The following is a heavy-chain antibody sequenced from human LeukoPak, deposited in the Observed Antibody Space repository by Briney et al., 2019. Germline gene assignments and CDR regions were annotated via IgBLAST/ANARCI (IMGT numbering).Heavy chain of an antibody. V-gene: IGHV3-30*18. CDR3: AKVGRAVAGVYYYYGMDV. D-gene: IGHD6-19*01. CDR1: GFTFSSYG. J-gene: IGHJ6*02. Sequence: GGSLRLSCAASGFTFSSYGMRWVHQAPGKGLEWVAVISYDGSNKYYADSVKGRFTISRDNSKNTLYLQMNSLRAEDTAVYYCAKVGRAVAGVYYYYGMDVWGQGTTVTVSS. CDR2: ISYDGSNK.